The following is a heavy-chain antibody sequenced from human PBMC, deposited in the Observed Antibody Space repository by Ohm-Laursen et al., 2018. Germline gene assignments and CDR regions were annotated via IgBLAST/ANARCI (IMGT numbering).Heavy chain of an antibody. CDR1: GFTFRTYW. V-gene: IGHV3-74*01. D-gene: IGHD2-8*01. CDR2: INGDGTTP. J-gene: IGHJ6*02. Sequence: GSLRLSCTASGFTFRTYWMHWVRQAPGKGLVWVSGINGDGTTPSNADSMKGRFTISRDNAKNTLYLQMNSLRADDTAVYYCARDGTKVYGMDVWGQGTSVTVSS. CDR3: ARDGTKVYGMDV.